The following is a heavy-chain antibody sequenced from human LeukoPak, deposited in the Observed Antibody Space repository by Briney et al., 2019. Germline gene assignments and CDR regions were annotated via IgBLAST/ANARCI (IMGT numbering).Heavy chain of an antibody. V-gene: IGHV4-59*08. CDR3: ARYGYSNAWGYFDD. J-gene: IGHJ4*02. Sequence: PSETLSLTCTVSGGSISTYYWSWIQQPAGEGLEWIGYTSYSGSTNSNPSLKSRVTISLDTSKNQFSLRLTSVTAADTAVYYCARYGYSNAWGYFDDWGQGTLVTVSS. CDR1: GGSISTYY. D-gene: IGHD6-19*01. CDR2: TSYSGST.